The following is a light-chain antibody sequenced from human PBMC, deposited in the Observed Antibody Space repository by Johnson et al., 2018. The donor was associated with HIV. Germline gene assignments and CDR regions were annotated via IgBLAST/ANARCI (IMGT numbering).Light chain of an antibody. CDR3: GTWDSSLSAGL. CDR2: DNN. CDR1: GSNIGDNY. J-gene: IGLJ1*01. Sequence: QSVLTQPPSVSAAPGQKVTISCSGIGSNIGDNYVSWYQQLPGTAPKLLIYDNNKRPSGIPDRFSGSKSGPSATLGITGLQTGDEADYYCGTWDSSLSAGLFGTGTKVTVL. V-gene: IGLV1-51*01.